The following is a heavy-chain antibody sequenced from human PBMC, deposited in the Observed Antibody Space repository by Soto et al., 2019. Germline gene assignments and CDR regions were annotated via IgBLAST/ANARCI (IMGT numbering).Heavy chain of an antibody. J-gene: IGHJ6*02. D-gene: IGHD1-26*01. Sequence: EVQLVESGGGSVQPGESLRLSCAASGFSFRDYDMHWVRQRKGKGLEWVSALGAARDPYYVGSVKGRFSVSRENAQNSLFLQMNNLRVDDTAVYFCARAYLGRLPRRADYYYAMDVWGRGTTVTVSS. CDR3: ARAYLGRLPRRADYYYAMDV. V-gene: IGHV3-13*05. CDR2: LGAARDP. CDR1: GFSFRDYD.